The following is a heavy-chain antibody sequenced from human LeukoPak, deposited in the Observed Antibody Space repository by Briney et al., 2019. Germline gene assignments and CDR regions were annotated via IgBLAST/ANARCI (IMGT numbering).Heavy chain of an antibody. CDR3: ARSLSGSRPRGAFDI. CDR1: GYTFTGYY. CDR2: INPNSGGT. J-gene: IGHJ3*02. V-gene: IGHV1-2*02. Sequence: ASVKVSCKASGYTFTGYYMHWVRQAPGQGLEWMGWINPNSGGTNYAQKFQGRVTMTRDTSISTAYMELSRLRSDDTAVYYCARSLSGSRPRGAFDIWGQGTMVTVSS. D-gene: IGHD1-26*01.